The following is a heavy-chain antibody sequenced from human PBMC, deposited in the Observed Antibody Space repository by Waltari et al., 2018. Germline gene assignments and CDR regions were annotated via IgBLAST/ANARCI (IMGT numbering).Heavy chain of an antibody. J-gene: IGHJ4*02. CDR1: GFTFSSYA. CDR3: ANLIAARPY. D-gene: IGHD6-6*01. V-gene: IGHV3-30-3*01. CDR2: ISYDGSNK. Sequence: QVQLVESGGGVVQPGRSLRLSCAASGFTFSSYAMHWVRQAPGKGLEWVAVISYDGSNKDYADSVKGRFTISRDNSKNTLYLQMNSLRAEDTAVYYCANLIAARPYWGQGTLVTVSS.